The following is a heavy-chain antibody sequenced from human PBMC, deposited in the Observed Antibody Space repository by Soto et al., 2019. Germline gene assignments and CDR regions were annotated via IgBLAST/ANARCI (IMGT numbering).Heavy chain of an antibody. Sequence: SETLSLTCAVYGGSFSGYYWSWIRQPPGKGLEWIGEINHSGSTNYNPSLKSRVTISVDTSKNQFSLKLSSVTAADTAVYYCARGGYYCGSGSAPFDYWGQGTLVTVSS. CDR2: INHSGST. CDR1: GGSFSGYY. D-gene: IGHD3-10*01. J-gene: IGHJ4*02. V-gene: IGHV4-34*01. CDR3: ARGGYYCGSGSAPFDY.